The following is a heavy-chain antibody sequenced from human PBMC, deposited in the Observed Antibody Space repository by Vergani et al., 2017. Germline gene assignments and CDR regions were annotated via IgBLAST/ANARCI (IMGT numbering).Heavy chain of an antibody. D-gene: IGHD6-19*01. CDR1: GYTFTSYG. Sequence: QVQLVQSGAEVKKPGALVKVSCKASGYTFTSYGISWVRQPAGQGLEWMGWISAYNGNTNYAQKLQGRVTMTTDTSTSTAYMELRSLRTDDTAVYYCASALLVAGIRYYDYWGQGTLVTVSS. CDR3: ASALLVAGIRYYDY. J-gene: IGHJ4*02. CDR2: ISAYNGNT. V-gene: IGHV1-18*01.